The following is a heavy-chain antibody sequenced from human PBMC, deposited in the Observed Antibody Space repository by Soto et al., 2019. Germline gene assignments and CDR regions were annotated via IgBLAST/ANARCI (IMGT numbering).Heavy chain of an antibody. D-gene: IGHD3-22*01. CDR3: ARDGAYYDSSGPDY. CDR2: IWYDGSNK. Sequence: PGGSLRLSCAASGFTFSSYGMHWVRQAPGKGLEWVAIIWYDGSNKYYVDSVKGRFTISRDNSKNTLYLQMNSLRAEDTAVYYCARDGAYYDSSGPDYWGQGTLVTVSS. J-gene: IGHJ4*02. V-gene: IGHV3-33*01. CDR1: GFTFSSYG.